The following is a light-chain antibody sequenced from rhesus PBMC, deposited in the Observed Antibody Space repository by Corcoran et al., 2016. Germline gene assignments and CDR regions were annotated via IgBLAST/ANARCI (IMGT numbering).Light chain of an antibody. V-gene: IGKV1-21*01. J-gene: IGKJ1*01. Sequence: DIQMTQSPSSLSASVGDRVTITCRASQGISSWLAWYQQKPGKAPKLLSYKAARLQSGAPSRFSGSGSGTDFTLPISSLQPEDFATYYCQQYNSAPWTFVQGTKVEIK. CDR3: QQYNSAPWT. CDR1: QGISSW. CDR2: KAA.